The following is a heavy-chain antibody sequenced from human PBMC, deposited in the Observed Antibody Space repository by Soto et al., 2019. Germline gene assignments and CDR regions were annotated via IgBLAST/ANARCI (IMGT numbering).Heavy chain of an antibody. CDR1: GGSTSNYY. CDR3: ARDRGAQLWSRGYYYYGMDV. CDR2: MYYSGTT. Sequence: TLSLTCTVSGGSTSNYYWNWIRQPPGKGLEWIGYMYYSGTTNYNPSLESRVTISVDTSKNQFSLKLSSVTAADTAVYYCARDRGAQLWSRGYYYYGMDVWGQGTTVTVSS. J-gene: IGHJ6*02. D-gene: IGHD5-18*01. V-gene: IGHV4-59*01.